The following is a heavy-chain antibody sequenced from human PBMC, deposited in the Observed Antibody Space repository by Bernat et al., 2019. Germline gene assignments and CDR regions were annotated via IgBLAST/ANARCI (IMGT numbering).Heavy chain of an antibody. D-gene: IGHD2-15*01. CDR3: AKNRGYCSGGSCYSDY. CDR2: ISGSGDGT. J-gene: IGHJ4*02. CDR1: GFTFSSYA. V-gene: IGHV3-23*01. Sequence: EVQVLESGGGLVQPGGSLRLSCAASGFTFSSYAMTWVRQAPGKGLEWVSGISGSGDGTYYTDSVKGRFTISRDNSKNTLYLQMNSLRAEDTAVYNCAKNRGYCSGGSCYSDYWGRGTLVTVSS.